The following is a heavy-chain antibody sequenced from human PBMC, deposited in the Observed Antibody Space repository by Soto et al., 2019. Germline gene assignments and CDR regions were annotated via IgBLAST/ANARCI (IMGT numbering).Heavy chain of an antibody. D-gene: IGHD3-10*01. V-gene: IGHV1-8*01. CDR3: ARAYGAASFDF. CDR1: GYTLRSYD. J-gene: IGHJ5*01. CDR2: VNPNTGNT. Sequence: QVQLVQSGAEVKKLGASVKVSCPGFGYTLRSYDIHWVRQATGEGLGWLGWVNPNTGNTGYAQKFQGRVTMTREMSKCSAYMEVNSLTSDDTAIYYWARAYGAASFDFWGQGTHVSVSS.